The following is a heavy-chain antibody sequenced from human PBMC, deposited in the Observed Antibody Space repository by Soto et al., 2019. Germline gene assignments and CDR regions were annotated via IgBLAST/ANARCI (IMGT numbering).Heavy chain of an antibody. D-gene: IGHD5-18*01. J-gene: IGHJ4*02. Sequence: LRLSCAASGFTFISYAISWVRQAPGKGLEWVSAISGSGGSTFYADSVKGRFTISRDSSKNTLYLQMNSLRAEDTAVYYCAVSEYSYGAYWGQGTLVTVSS. V-gene: IGHV3-23*01. CDR3: AVSEYSYGAY. CDR2: ISGSGGST. CDR1: GFTFISYA.